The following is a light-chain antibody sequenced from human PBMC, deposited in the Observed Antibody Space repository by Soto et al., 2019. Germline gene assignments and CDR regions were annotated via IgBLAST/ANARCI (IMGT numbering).Light chain of an antibody. CDR3: CSYAGSSYV. CDR1: SNDIGRFDL. Sequence: QPVLTQPASVSGSPEQSITISCTGTSNDIGRFDLVSWYQHHPGKAPKLMIYGGTKRPSGVSYRFSASKSGNTASLTISGLQAEDEADYYCCSYAGSSYVFGTGTKVTVL. CDR2: GGT. J-gene: IGLJ1*01. V-gene: IGLV2-23*01.